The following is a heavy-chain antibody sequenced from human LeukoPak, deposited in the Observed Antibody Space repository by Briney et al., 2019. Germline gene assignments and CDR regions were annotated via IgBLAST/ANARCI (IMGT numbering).Heavy chain of an antibody. CDR3: AKVPSSSGYYWVFDY. J-gene: IGHJ4*02. Sequence: PGGSLRLSCAASGFTFSSYGMSWVRQAPGKGLEWVSAISGSGGSTYYADSVKGRFTISRDNSKNTLYLQMNSLRAEDTAVYYCAKVPSSSGYYWVFDYWGQGTLVTVSS. V-gene: IGHV3-23*01. D-gene: IGHD3-22*01. CDR1: GFTFSSYG. CDR2: ISGSGGST.